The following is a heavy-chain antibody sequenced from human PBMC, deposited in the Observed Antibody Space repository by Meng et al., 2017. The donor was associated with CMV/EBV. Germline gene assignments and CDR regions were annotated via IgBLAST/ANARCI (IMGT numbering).Heavy chain of an antibody. CDR1: GFTFSSYA. Sequence: EVQLLESGGGLVQPGGSLRRSCAASGFTFSSYAMSWVRQAPGKGLEWVSAISGSGGSTYYADSVKGRFTISRDNSKNTLYLQMNSLRAEDTAVYYCAKGEELLPTAEYFQHWGQGTLVTVSS. J-gene: IGHJ1*01. V-gene: IGHV3-23*01. CDR3: AKGEELLPTAEYFQH. D-gene: IGHD1-26*01. CDR2: ISGSGGST.